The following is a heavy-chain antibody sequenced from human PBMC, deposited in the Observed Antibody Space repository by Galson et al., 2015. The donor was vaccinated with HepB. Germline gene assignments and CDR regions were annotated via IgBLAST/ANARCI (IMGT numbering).Heavy chain of an antibody. V-gene: IGHV3-30-3*01. CDR1: GFMFGDYS. J-gene: IGHJ5*02. CDR3: ARHFGAALSNNWFDP. Sequence: SLRLSCAASGFMFGDYSMYWVRQAPGKGLEWVAFITHDGSHIYYLDSVKGRFTISRDNSKNTLYLELSSLRPEDTAFYYCARHFGAALSNNWFDPWGQGTLVTVSS. D-gene: IGHD4/OR15-4a*01. CDR2: ITHDGSHI.